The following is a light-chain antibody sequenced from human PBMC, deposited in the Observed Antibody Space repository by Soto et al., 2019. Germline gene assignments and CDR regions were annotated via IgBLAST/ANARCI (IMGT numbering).Light chain of an antibody. V-gene: IGKV1-5*03. CDR3: QQYKSYPLT. Sequence: DIQMTQSPSSVSASVVDRVTITCRASQSISSWLAWYQQKPGKAPNLLIYKASTLESGVPSRFSGSGSGTEFTLTISSVQPDDFATYYCQQYKSYPLTFGGGTKVDIK. J-gene: IGKJ4*01. CDR2: KAS. CDR1: QSISSW.